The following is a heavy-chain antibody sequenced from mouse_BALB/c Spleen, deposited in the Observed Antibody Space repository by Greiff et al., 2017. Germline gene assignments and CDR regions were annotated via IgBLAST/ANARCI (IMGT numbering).Heavy chain of an antibody. CDR1: GFTFSSFG. J-gene: IGHJ3*01. CDR2: ISSGSSTI. Sequence: VQLKESGGGLVQPGGSRKLSCAASGFTFSSFGMHWVRQAPEKGLEWVAYISSGSSTIYYADTVKGRFTISRDNPKNTLFLQMTSLRSEDTAMYYCANSWFAYWGQGTLVTVSA. CDR3: ANSWFAY. V-gene: IGHV5-17*02.